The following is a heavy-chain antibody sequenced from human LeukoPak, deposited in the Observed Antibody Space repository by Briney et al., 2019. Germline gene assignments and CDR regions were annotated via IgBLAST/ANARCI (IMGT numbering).Heavy chain of an antibody. Sequence: GGSLRLSCAASGFTFSSYSMNWVRQAPGKGLEWVSSISSSSSHIYYADSVKGRFTISRDNAKNSLYLQMNSLRAEDTAVYYCARDRSPLIIAVALDYWGQGTLVTVSS. CDR3: ARDRSPLIIAVALDY. V-gene: IGHV3-21*01. J-gene: IGHJ4*02. CDR1: GFTFSSYS. D-gene: IGHD6-19*01. CDR2: ISSSSSHI.